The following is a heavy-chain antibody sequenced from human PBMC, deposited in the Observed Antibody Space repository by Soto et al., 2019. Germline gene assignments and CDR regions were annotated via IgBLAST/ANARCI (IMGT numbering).Heavy chain of an antibody. CDR3: AREGASGFGMDV. J-gene: IGHJ6*02. V-gene: IGHV4-4*07. CDR1: GGSIRSYY. D-gene: IGHD1-26*01. CDR2: IYTSGST. Sequence: DTLSLTCNVSGGSIRSYYWSWVRQPAGKPLEWIGRIYTSGSTNYNPSLKSRVSMSVDTSKNQFSLEVTSVTAADTAVYYCAREGASGFGMDVWGQGTTVIVSS.